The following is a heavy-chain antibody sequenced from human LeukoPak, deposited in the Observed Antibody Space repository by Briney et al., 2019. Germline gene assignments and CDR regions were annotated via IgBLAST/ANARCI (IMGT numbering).Heavy chain of an antibody. CDR1: GGSISSGGYY. J-gene: IGHJ5*02. D-gene: IGHD2-21*02. CDR3: ARSGGHSYWFDP. V-gene: IGHV4-31*03. Sequence: SETLSLTCTVSGGSISSGGYYWSWIRQHPGKGLEWIGYIYYSGSTYYNPSLKSRVTISVDTSKNQFSLKLSSVTAADTAVYYCARSGGHSYWFDPWGQGTLVTVSS. CDR2: IYYSGST.